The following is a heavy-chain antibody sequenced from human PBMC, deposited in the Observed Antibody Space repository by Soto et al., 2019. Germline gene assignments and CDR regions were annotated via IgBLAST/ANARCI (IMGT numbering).Heavy chain of an antibody. CDR1: GGTFSSYA. J-gene: IGHJ6*02. Sequence: QVQLVQSGAEVKKPGSSVKVSCKASGGTFSSYAISWVRQAPGQGLEWMGGVIPIFGTANDAQKFQGRDTITADESTSTDYMELSSLRSEDTAVYYCARHHGAGDYVPDRYYYGMDVWGQGTTVTVSS. D-gene: IGHD4-17*01. V-gene: IGHV1-69*01. CDR2: VIPIFGTA. CDR3: ARHHGAGDYVPDRYYYGMDV.